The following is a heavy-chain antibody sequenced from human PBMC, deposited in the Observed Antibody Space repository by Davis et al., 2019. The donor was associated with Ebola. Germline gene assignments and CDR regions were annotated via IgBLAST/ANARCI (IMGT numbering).Heavy chain of an antibody. CDR1: GYSFITHW. Sequence: KVSCKASGYSFITHWISWVRQMPGKGLEWMAHLHPGTSDIRYSPSFQGHVTISVDNSISTAYLQWSSLKDSDTAMYYCTSQGHRGSYLIHDFWGQGTQVIVSS. D-gene: IGHD5-18*01. CDR2: LHPGTSDI. J-gene: IGHJ4*02. V-gene: IGHV5-51*01. CDR3: TSQGHRGSYLIHDF.